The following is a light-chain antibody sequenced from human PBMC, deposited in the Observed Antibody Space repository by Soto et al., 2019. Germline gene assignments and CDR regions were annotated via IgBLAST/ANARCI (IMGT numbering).Light chain of an antibody. CDR2: AAS. J-gene: IGKJ4*01. Sequence: IQMTQSPSSLSASTGDRVTITCRASQGISSYLAWYQQRPGKAPKLLIYAASTLQSGVPSRFSGSGSGTDFTLTISCLQSEDFATYYCQQYYSYPLTFGGGTKVDIK. CDR3: QQYYSYPLT. CDR1: QGISSY. V-gene: IGKV1-8*01.